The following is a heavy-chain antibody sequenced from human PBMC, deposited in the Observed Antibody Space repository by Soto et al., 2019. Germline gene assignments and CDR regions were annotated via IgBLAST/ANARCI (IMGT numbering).Heavy chain of an antibody. J-gene: IGHJ4*02. D-gene: IGHD3-16*01. V-gene: IGHV1-3*01. Sequence: GASVKVSCKASGYTFTSYAMHWVRQAPRQRLEWMGWINAGNGNTKYSQKFQGRVTITRDTSASTAYMELSSLRSEDTAVYYCARGEFLSYDDYWGQGTLVTVSS. CDR3: ARGEFLSYDDY. CDR1: GYTFTSYA. CDR2: INAGNGNT.